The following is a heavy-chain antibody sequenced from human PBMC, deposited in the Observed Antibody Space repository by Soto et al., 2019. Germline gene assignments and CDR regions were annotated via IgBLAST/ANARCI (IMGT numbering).Heavy chain of an antibody. CDR3: ASLGVGDWANYYYYYGMDV. D-gene: IGHD2-21*02. V-gene: IGHV3-23*01. Sequence: ETRRLSCAATGFTFSVYAMTWVRQAPGKGLEWVSAVTANGGSTYSADSVKGRFTISRDNSKNTLFLQMNSLRAEDTAVYYCASLGVGDWANYYYYYGMDVWGQGTTVTVSS. J-gene: IGHJ6*02. CDR1: GFTFSVYA. CDR2: VTANGGST.